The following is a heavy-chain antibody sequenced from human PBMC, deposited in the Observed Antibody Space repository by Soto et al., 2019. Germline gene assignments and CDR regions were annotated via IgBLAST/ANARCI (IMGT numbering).Heavy chain of an antibody. D-gene: IGHD3-10*01. CDR2: ISSNGGST. CDR1: GFTFSSYA. J-gene: IGHJ6*02. V-gene: IGHV3-64*01. CDR3: ARGRFGDV. Sequence: PGGSLRLSCAASGFTFSSYAMHWVRQAPGKGLEYVSAISSNGGSTYYANSVKGRFTISRDNSKNTLYLQMGSLRAEDMAVYYCARGRFGDVWGQGTTVTVSS.